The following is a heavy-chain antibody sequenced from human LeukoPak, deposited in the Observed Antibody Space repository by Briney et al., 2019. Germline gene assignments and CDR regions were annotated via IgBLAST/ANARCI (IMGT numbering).Heavy chain of an antibody. D-gene: IGHD6-25*01. J-gene: IGHJ6*02. V-gene: IGHV1-18*01. CDR3: ARDSGYYGMDV. CDR2: ISAYNGNT. Sequence: ASVKVSCKASGGTFSSYAISWVRQAPGQGLEWMGWISAYNGNTSYAQKLQGRVTMTTDTSTSTAYMELRSLRSDDTAVYYCARDSGYYGMDVWGQGTTVTVSS. CDR1: GGTFSSYA.